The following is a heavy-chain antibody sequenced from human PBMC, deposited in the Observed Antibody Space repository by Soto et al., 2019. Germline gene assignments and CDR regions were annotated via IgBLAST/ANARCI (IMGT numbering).Heavy chain of an antibody. CDR1: GGSISSGDYY. D-gene: IGHD6-19*01. Sequence: PSETLSLTCTVSGGSISSGDYYWSWIRQPPGKGLEWIGYIYYSGSTYYNPSLKSRVTISVDTSKNQFSLKLSSVTAADTAVYYCARRRRSGWFYFDYWGQGTLVTVSS. V-gene: IGHV4-30-4*01. J-gene: IGHJ4*02. CDR2: IYYSGST. CDR3: ARRRRSGWFYFDY.